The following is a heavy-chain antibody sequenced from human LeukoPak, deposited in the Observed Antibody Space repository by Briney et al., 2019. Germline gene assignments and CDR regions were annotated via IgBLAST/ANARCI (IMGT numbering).Heavy chain of an antibody. D-gene: IGHD3-9*01. CDR3: ASYYDILTGYDY. Sequence: GGSLRLSCAASGFTFSSYWMSWVRQAPGKGLEWVANIKQDGSEKYYVDSVKGRFTISRDNSKNTLYLQMNSLRAEDTAVYYCASYYDILTGYDYWGQGTLVTVSS. J-gene: IGHJ4*02. CDR2: IKQDGSEK. CDR1: GFTFSSYW. V-gene: IGHV3-7*01.